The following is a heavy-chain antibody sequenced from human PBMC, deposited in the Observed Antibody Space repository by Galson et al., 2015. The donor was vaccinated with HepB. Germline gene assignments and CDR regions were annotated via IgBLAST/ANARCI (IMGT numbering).Heavy chain of an antibody. J-gene: IGHJ4*02. CDR1: GFTFSNAW. D-gene: IGHD4-17*01. CDR2: IKSKTDGGTT. V-gene: IGHV3-15*01. CDR3: TADTMTAVSYYFVN. Sequence: SLRLSCAASGFTFSNAWMSWVRQAPGKGLEWVGRIKSKTDGGTTDYAAPVKGRFTISRDDSKNTLYLQMNSLKTEDTAVYYCTADTMTAVSYYFVNSVQGTLVTASS.